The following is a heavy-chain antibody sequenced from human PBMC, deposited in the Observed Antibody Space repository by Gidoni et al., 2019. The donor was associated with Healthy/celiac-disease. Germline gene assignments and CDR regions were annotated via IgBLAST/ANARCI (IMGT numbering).Heavy chain of an antibody. CDR3: ARDRGYFDY. CDR2: ISSDGSST. J-gene: IGHJ4*02. V-gene: IGHV3-74*01. Sequence: EVQLVESGGGLVQPGGSLRLSCAASGFTLSSYWLHWVRQATRKGLVWVSRISSDGSSTSYADSVKGLFTISRDNAKNTLYLQMNSLRAEDTAVYYCARDRGYFDYWGQGTLVTVSS. CDR1: GFTLSSYW.